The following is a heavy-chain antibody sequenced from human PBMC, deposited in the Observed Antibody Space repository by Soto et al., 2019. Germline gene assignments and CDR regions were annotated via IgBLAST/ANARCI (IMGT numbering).Heavy chain of an antibody. D-gene: IGHD3-3*01. CDR1: GDSVANNSAA. CDR2: TYYRSKWYT. Sequence: SQTLSLTCAISGDSVANNSAAWNWIRQSPSRGLEWLGRTYYRSKWYTDYAENVKSRITINPDTSKNQVYQQLKSVTPEYTAVYYCTTGATSGRYVNYNYGIDVWGEEMTVTVSS. J-gene: IGHJ6*04. V-gene: IGHV6-1*01. CDR3: TTGATSGRYVNYNYGIDV.